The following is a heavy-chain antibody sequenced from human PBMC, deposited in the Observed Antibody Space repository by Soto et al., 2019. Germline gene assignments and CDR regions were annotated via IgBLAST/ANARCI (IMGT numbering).Heavy chain of an antibody. CDR3: ASGGNWFDP. V-gene: IGHV4-59*01. J-gene: IGHJ5*02. CDR2: MYYNGNI. CDR1: CGSISNYY. Sequence: SETLSLTCNVSCGSISNYYWTWVRQSPEKGLEWIGYMYYNGNINYNPSLKSRVTISIDTSKNQFSLTLKSVTAADTAVYYCASGGNWFDPWGQGVLVTVSS. D-gene: IGHD3-16*01.